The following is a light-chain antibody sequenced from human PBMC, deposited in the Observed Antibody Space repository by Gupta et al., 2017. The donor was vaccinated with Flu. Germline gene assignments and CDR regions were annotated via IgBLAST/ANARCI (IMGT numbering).Light chain of an antibody. Sequence: SDLAQPASVSVSPCHAITISCTGTSSDVGSYNLVSWYQQHQGKAPKLMSYEGSKRPSGVSNRFAGSKSGNTASRTISGLQAEDEAEYYCCSYAGSSTSLLFGGGTKVTVL. CDR2: EGS. CDR3: CSYAGSSTSLL. V-gene: IGLV2-23*01. J-gene: IGLJ2*01. CDR1: SSDVGSYNL.